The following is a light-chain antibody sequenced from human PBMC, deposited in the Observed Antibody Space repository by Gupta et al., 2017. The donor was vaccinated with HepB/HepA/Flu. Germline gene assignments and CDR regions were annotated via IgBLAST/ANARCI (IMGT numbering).Light chain of an antibody. CDR1: QSVSSN. CDR3: QQYNNWPRT. CDR2: GAS. Sequence: EIVMTTPPATLSVSPGERATLSCRASQSVSSNLAWYQQKPGQAPRLLIYGASTRATGIPARFSGSGSGTEITLTISSLQSEDFAVYYCQQYNNWPRTFGQGTKVEIK. V-gene: IGKV3-15*01. J-gene: IGKJ1*01.